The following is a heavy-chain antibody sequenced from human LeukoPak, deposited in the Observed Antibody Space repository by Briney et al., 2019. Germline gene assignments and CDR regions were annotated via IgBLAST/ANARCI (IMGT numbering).Heavy chain of an antibody. J-gene: IGHJ3*02. CDR2: INSDESST. CDR1: GFTFSSYW. D-gene: IGHD3-22*01. Sequence: QTGGSLRLSCVVSGFTFSSYWMHWVRHAPGKGLVWVSRINSDESSTSSADSMKGRFTISRDNAKNTLYLQMNSLRAEDTAVYYCARGPPYYDSSGYYYGRTAFDIWGQGTMVTVSS. CDR3: ARGPPYYDSSGYYYGRTAFDI. V-gene: IGHV3-74*01.